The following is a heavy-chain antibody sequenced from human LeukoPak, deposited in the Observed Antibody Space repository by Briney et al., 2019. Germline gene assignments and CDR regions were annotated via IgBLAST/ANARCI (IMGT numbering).Heavy chain of an antibody. CDR3: AKAWQWLAPFDY. J-gene: IGHJ4*02. CDR1: GFTFDDYA. D-gene: IGHD6-19*01. Sequence: SGGSLRLSCAASGFTFDDYAMHWVRQAPGKGLEWVSGISWNSGSIGYADSVKGRFTISRDNAKNSLYLQMNSLRAEDTALYYCAKAWQWLAPFDYWGQGTLVTVSS. CDR2: ISWNSGSI. V-gene: IGHV3-9*01.